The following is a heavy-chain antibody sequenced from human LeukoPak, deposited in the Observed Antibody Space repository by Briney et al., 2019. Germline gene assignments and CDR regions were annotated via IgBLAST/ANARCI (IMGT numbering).Heavy chain of an antibody. Sequence: ASVKVSCKASGYTFTIYGISWVRQAPGQGLEWMGWISAYNGNTNYAQKLQGRVTMTTDTSTSTAYMELRSLRSDDTAAYYCAIDGFGRWYFDLWGRGTLVTVSS. D-gene: IGHD2-15*01. V-gene: IGHV1-18*01. CDR1: GYTFTIYG. CDR2: ISAYNGNT. J-gene: IGHJ2*01. CDR3: AIDGFGRWYFDL.